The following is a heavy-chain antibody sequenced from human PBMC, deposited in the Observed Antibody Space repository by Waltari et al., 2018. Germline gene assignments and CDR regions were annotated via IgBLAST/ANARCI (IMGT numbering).Heavy chain of an antibody. J-gene: IGHJ5*02. Sequence: QVQLVESGGGVVQPGMSLRLSCAASGFSLRHFGMHWVRQAPGKGLGWVALSSFDGSTTYYADSVRGRFTTSRDNSKNTLYLDINTLRVDDTAIYYCAKDAFGNTYLDHWGQGTLVTVSS. CDR2: SSFDGSTT. V-gene: IGHV3-30*18. CDR3: AKDAFGNTYLDH. D-gene: IGHD3-10*01. CDR1: GFSLRHFG.